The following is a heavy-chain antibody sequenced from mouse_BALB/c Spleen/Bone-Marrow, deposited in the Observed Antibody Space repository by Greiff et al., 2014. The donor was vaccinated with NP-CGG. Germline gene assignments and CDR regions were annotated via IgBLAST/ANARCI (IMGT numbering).Heavy chain of an antibody. CDR1: GFNIKDYY. D-gene: IGHD2-4*01. J-gene: IGHJ2*01. CDR2: IDPENGDT. Sequence: VHVKQSGAELVWSGASVKLSCTASGFNIKDYYMHWVKQRPEQGLEWIGWIDPENGDTEYAPKFQGKATMTADTSSNTAYLQLSSLTSEDTAVYYCNARGDYDFDYFDYWGQGTTLTVSS. V-gene: IGHV14-4*02. CDR3: NARGDYDFDYFDY.